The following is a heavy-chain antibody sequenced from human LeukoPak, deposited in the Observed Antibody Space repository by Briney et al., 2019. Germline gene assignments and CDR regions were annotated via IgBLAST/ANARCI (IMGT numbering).Heavy chain of an antibody. CDR3: TTDRRHDILTGYYRGWFDP. V-gene: IGHV3-15*01. CDR1: GFTFNNAW. CDR2: IKSKIDGGTT. Sequence: GGSLRLSCAASGFTFNNAWMSWVRQAPGKGLEWVGRIKSKIDGGTTDYAAPVKGRFTISRDDSQNTPFLRMSSLKTEDTAVYYCTTDRRHDILTGYYRGWFDPWGQGILVTVSS. J-gene: IGHJ5*02. D-gene: IGHD3-9*01.